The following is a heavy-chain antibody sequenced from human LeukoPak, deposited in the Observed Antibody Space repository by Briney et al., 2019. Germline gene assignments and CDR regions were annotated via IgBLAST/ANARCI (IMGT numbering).Heavy chain of an antibody. V-gene: IGHV3-23*01. Sequence: GGSLRLSCAASGFTFSSYAMSLVRQAPGKGLEWVSAISGSGGSTYYADSVKGRFTISRDNSKNTLYLQMNSLRAEDTAVYYCAKVSSGSSYFDYWGQGTLVTVSS. CDR2: ISGSGGST. CDR3: AKVSSGSSYFDY. J-gene: IGHJ4*02. D-gene: IGHD3-10*01. CDR1: GFTFSSYA.